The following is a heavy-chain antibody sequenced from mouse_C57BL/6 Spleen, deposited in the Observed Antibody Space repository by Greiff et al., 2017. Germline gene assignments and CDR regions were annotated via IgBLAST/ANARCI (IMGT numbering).Heavy chain of an antibody. V-gene: IGHV3-6*01. D-gene: IGHD6-1*01. CDR1: GYSITSGYY. CDR2: ISYDGSN. Sequence: EVKLMESGPGLVKPSQSLSLTCSVTGYSITSGYYWNWLRQFPGNKLEWMGYISYDGSNNYNPSLKNRISITRDTSKNQFFLKLNSVTTEDTATYYCAGGICPDYWGQGTTLTVSS. CDR3: AGGICPDY. J-gene: IGHJ2*01.